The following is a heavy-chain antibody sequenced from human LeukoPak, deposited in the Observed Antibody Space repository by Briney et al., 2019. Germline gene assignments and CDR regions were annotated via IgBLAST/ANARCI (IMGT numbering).Heavy chain of an antibody. J-gene: IGHJ4*02. CDR3: AKDLHSDWLPTIDY. CDR2: IRYDGSNK. D-gene: IGHD3-9*01. CDR1: GFTFSSYG. V-gene: IGHV3-30*02. Sequence: PGGSLRLSCAASGFTFSSYGMHWVRQAPGKGLEWVAFIRYDGSNKYYADSVKGRFTISRDNSKNTLYLQMNSLRAEDTAVYYCAKDLHSDWLPTIDYWGQGTLVTVSS.